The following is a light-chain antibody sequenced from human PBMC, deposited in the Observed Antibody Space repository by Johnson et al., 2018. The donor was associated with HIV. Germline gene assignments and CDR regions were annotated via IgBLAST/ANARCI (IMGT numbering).Light chain of an antibody. CDR3: GTWDSSLSADV. CDR2: ENN. Sequence: QSVLLQPPSVSAAPGQKVTISCSGSSSNIGNNYVSWYQQLPGTAPKLLIYENNKRPSGIPDRFSGSKSGTSATLGITGLQTGDAADYYCGTWDSSLSADVFGTGTKVTVL. J-gene: IGLJ1*01. CDR1: SSNIGNNY. V-gene: IGLV1-51*02.